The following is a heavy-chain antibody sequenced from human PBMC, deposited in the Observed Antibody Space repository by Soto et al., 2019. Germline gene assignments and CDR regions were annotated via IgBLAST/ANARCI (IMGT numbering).Heavy chain of an antibody. CDR2: VYYSGST. Sequence: PSETLCPTGTISGGSIISYYWGWIRQAPGKGLEWIGNVYYSGSTNYIPSLKSRVTISIDTSKNRFALKLSSVTAADTAVYYCARRGTTGYCSGDTCYSGALDIWGQGTMVTGSS. CDR3: ARRGTTGYCSGDTCYSGALDI. CDR1: GGSIISYY. V-gene: IGHV4-39*01. J-gene: IGHJ3*02. D-gene: IGHD2-15*01.